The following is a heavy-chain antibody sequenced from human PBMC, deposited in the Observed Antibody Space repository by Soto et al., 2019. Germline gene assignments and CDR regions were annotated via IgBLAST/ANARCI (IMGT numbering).Heavy chain of an antibody. Sequence: GGSLRLSCAGSGFTFSKYAMTWVRQAPGKGLEWVSTTRSNGEYTYYADSVKGRFTVSRDNSKNALFLEMSSLRAEDTAVYYCAKASKSVAVSDSRVYGMDVWGPGTTVTVSS. J-gene: IGHJ6*02. CDR1: GFTFSKYA. D-gene: IGHD6-6*01. CDR3: AKASKSVAVSDSRVYGMDV. V-gene: IGHV3-23*01. CDR2: TRSNGEYT.